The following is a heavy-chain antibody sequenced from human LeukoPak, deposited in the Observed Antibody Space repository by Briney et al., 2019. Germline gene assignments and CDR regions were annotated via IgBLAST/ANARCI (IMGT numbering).Heavy chain of an antibody. CDR1: GFTFSXXX. Sequence: GGSLRLSSXASGFTFSXXXXXXVRQAPGKXXXXVSRINSDGTPTSSXXSVKGRFTXSRDNAKNTLYLQMNSLRAEDTAVYYCARQYSSSSEFDYWGQGTLVTVSS. V-gene: IGHV3-74*01. CDR3: ARQYSSSSEFDY. CDR2: INSDGTPT. D-gene: IGHD6-6*01. J-gene: IGHJ4*02.